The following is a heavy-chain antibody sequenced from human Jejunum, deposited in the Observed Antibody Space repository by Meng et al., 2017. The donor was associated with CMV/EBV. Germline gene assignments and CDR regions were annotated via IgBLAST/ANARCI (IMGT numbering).Heavy chain of an antibody. D-gene: IGHD3-10*01. V-gene: IGHV4-59*01. CDR1: GGSMNNYF. CDR3: AKVVRSGDYYYGMDV. Sequence: SGGSMNNYFWSWVRQPPGKGLEWVGYVSHDGGTNRNPSLERRVTTSVDRSKNQFSLKLRSVTAADTAVYYCAKVVRSGDYYYGMDVWGLGTTVTVSS. CDR2: VSHDGGT. J-gene: IGHJ6*02.